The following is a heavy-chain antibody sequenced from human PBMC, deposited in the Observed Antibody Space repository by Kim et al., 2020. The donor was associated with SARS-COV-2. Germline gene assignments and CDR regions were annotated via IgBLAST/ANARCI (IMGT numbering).Heavy chain of an antibody. D-gene: IGHD3-10*01. V-gene: IGHV4-39*01. Sequence: PARKSRGTISVDTSKNQFSLKLGSVTAADTAVYYCARHAHYYGSGSYYNVWGQGTLVTVSS. CDR3: ARHAHYYGSGSYYNV. J-gene: IGHJ4*02.